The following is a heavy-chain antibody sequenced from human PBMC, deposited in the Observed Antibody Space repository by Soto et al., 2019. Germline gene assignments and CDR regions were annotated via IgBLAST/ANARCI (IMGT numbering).Heavy chain of an antibody. CDR2: IYYTGST. Sequence: SETLSLTCTVSGGSITSYYWSWIRQPPGKGLEWIGYIYYTGSTNYNPSLKSRVTISVDTSKNQFSLKLSSVTAADTAVYYCARTEYYDFWSGALSTRGMGVWGQGTTVTVS. J-gene: IGHJ6*02. CDR1: GGSITSYY. V-gene: IGHV4-59*08. CDR3: ARTEYYDFWSGALSTRGMGV. D-gene: IGHD3-3*01.